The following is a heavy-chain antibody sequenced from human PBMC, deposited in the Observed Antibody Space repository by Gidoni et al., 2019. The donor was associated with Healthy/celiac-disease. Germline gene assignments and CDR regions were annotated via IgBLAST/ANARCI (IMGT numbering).Heavy chain of an antibody. CDR3: AKDTRYDILTGYPDY. CDR2: ISWNSGSI. D-gene: IGHD3-9*01. V-gene: IGHV3-9*01. CDR1: GFTVDDFS. Sequence: EVQRVESGGGLVRPGRYLRLSCAACGFTVDDFSMNWVRQAPGMCLEWVSGISWNSGSIGYADSVKCRFTISRDNAKNSLYLQMNSLRAEDTALYYCAKDTRYDILTGYPDYWGQGTLVTVSS. J-gene: IGHJ4*02.